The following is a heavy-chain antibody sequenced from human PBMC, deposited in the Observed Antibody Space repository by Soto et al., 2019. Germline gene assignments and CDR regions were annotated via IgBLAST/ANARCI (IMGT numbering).Heavy chain of an antibody. CDR1: GFTFSNHG. Sequence: QVQLVESGGGVVQSGRSLRLSCAVSGFTFSNHGMHWVRQAPGKGLEWVAVIWNDGSIKYYADSVKGRFTISRDNSKNTLYLQMNTLRGEDTAVYYCVTDGYSYGNGDYWGQGTLVTVSS. CDR2: IWNDGSIK. V-gene: IGHV3-33*01. J-gene: IGHJ4*02. CDR3: VTDGYSYGNGDY. D-gene: IGHD5-18*01.